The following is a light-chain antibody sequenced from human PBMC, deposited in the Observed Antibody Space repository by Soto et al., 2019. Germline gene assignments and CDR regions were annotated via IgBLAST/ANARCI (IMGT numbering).Light chain of an antibody. CDR3: QQYDNLSALT. Sequence: DIQMTQSPSSLSASVGDRVTITCQASQDISNYLNWYQQKPGKAPKLLIYDASNLETGVPSRFSGSRSGTDFTFTISSLQPEDIATYYCQQYDNLSALTFGGGTQVEIK. CDR2: DAS. V-gene: IGKV1-33*01. CDR1: QDISNY. J-gene: IGKJ4*01.